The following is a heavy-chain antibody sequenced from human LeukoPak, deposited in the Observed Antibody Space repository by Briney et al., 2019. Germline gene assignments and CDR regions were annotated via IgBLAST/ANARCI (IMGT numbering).Heavy chain of an antibody. J-gene: IGHJ4*02. Sequence: GGSLRLSCAASGFTFSTYSMKWVRQAPGKGLEWVSYISDSGAMYYADSVRGRFTISRENAQNSLSLRMNSLRAEDTAVYYCARDGGYRGYDADCWGQGTLVTVSS. V-gene: IGHV3-48*01. CDR1: GFTFSTYS. D-gene: IGHD5-12*01. CDR2: ISDSGAM. CDR3: ARDGGYRGYDADC.